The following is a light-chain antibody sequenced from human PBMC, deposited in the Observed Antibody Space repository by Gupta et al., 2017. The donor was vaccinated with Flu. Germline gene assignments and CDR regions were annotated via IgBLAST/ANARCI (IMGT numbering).Light chain of an antibody. V-gene: IGKV3-11*01. CDR1: QSVSSH. J-gene: IGKJ2*02. CDR3: QHQHQGRPPGT. CDR2: EAS. Sequence: EIVLTQSPATLSLSPGERATLSCRASQSVSSHLAWYQQKPGQAPRRLIYEASNRATGSPATCSGSGGGTDTNFTISSREPEDYEVYYCQHQHQGRPPGTFGQGTKVEIK.